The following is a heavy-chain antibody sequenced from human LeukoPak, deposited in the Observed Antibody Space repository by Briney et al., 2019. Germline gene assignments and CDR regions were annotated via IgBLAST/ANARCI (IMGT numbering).Heavy chain of an antibody. D-gene: IGHD5-12*01. CDR3: AREGGYSGYSFDY. CDR1: GFTFSSYG. CDR2: IWYDGSNK. Sequence: GRSLRLSCAASGFTFSSYGMHWVRQAPGKGLEWVAVIWYDGSNKYYADSVKGRFTISRDNSKNTLYLQMNSLRAEDTAVYYCAREGGYSGYSFDYWGRGTLVTVSS. V-gene: IGHV3-33*01. J-gene: IGHJ4*02.